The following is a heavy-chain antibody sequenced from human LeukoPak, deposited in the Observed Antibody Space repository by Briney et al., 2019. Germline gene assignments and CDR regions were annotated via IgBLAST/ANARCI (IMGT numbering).Heavy chain of an antibody. CDR3: ARSQGEMATNRTSYYFDY. CDR1: GGSISSGGYY. CDR2: IYYSGST. D-gene: IGHD5-24*01. J-gene: IGHJ4*02. V-gene: IGHV4-31*03. Sequence: SQTLSLTCTVSGGSISSGGYYWSWIRQHPGKGLEWIGYIYYSGSTYYNPSLKSRVTISVDTSKNQFPLKLSSVTAADTAVYYCARSQGEMATNRTSYYFDYWGQGTLVTVSS.